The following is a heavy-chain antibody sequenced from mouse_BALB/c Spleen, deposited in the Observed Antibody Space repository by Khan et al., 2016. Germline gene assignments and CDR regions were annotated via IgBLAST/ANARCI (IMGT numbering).Heavy chain of an antibody. CDR1: GYTFTSYW. Sequence: QVRLQQSGAELAKPGASVKMSCKASGYTFTSYWMHWVKQRPGQGLEWIGYINPSTGYTEYNQKFKDKATLTADKSSSTAYMQLSSLTSEDSAVYYCADYGSSYYAMDYWGQGTSVTVSS. J-gene: IGHJ4*01. CDR3: ADYGSSYYAMDY. V-gene: IGHV1-7*01. CDR2: INPSTGYT. D-gene: IGHD1-1*01.